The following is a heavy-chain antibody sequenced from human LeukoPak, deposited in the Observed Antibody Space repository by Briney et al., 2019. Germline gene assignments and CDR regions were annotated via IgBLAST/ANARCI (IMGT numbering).Heavy chain of an antibody. V-gene: IGHV3-53*01. CDR1: GFTVSSNY. CDR3: AKGSRTGQFPMDV. CDR2: IYSGGGT. Sequence: GGSLRLSCAASGFTVSSNYMSWVRQAPGKGLEWVSVIYSGGGTDYADSVKGRFTISRDNSKNTLYLQMNSLRDDDTAVYYCAKGSRTGQFPMDVWGQGTTVTVSS. D-gene: IGHD1-1*01. J-gene: IGHJ6*02.